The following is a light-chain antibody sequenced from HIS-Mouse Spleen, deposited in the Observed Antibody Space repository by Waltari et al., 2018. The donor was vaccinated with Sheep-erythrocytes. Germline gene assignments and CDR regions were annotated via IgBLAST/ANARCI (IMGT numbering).Light chain of an antibody. CDR2: EVS. CDR1: SSYVGGYTY. V-gene: IGLV2-14*01. J-gene: IGLJ2*01. CDR3: SSYTSSSTQV. Sequence: QSALTQPASVSGSPGQSITIPCPGTSSYVGGYTYVPWYQQHPGKAPKLMIYEVSNRPSGVSNRFSGSKSGNTASLTISGLQAEDEADYYCSSYTSSSTQVFGGGTKLTVL.